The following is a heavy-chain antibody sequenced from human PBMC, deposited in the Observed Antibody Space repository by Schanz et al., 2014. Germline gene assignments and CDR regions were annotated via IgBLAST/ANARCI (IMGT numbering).Heavy chain of an antibody. D-gene: IGHD5-12*01. V-gene: IGHV3-23*04. J-gene: IGHJ5*02. CDR2: LTGSGGGT. CDR1: GFTFSTYA. CDR3: AKEKGGHSGYDVVS. Sequence: EVQLVESGGVVVQPGGSLRLSCVASGFTFSTYAMSWVRQAPGKGPEWVSSLTGSGGGTYYADSVRGRFAISRDNSKNMVFLQMTSLRAEDTAVYYCAKEKGGHSGYDVVSWGQGTLLIVSS.